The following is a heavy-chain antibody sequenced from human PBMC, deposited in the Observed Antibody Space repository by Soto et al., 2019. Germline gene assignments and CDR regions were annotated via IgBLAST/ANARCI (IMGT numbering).Heavy chain of an antibody. D-gene: IGHD6-6*01. CDR2: INPIGGST. V-gene: IGHV1-46*01. Sequence: GASVKVSCKASGYTFTSYYMQWVRQAPGQGLEWMGIINPIGGSTSYAQKFQGRVTMTRDTSTSTVYMELSSLRSEDTDVYYCAIGWRGIAARPPNFDYWGQGTLVTVSS. CDR3: AIGWRGIAARPPNFDY. J-gene: IGHJ4*02. CDR1: GYTFTSYY.